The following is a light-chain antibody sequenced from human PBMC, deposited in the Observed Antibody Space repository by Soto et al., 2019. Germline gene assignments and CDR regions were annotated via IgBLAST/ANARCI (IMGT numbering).Light chain of an antibody. CDR1: SSDVGGYNY. J-gene: IGLJ1*01. CDR2: DVS. Sequence: QSVLTQPASVSGSPGQSITISCSGTSSDVGGYNYVFWYQHHPGKAPKLMIYDVSNRPSGVSNRFSGSKSGNTASLTISGLQAEDEADYYCSSYTSSSTYVFGTGTKDTDL. V-gene: IGLV2-14*03. CDR3: SSYTSSSTYV.